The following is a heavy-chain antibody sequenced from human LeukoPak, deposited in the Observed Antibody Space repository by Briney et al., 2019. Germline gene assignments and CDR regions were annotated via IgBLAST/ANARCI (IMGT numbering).Heavy chain of an antibody. Sequence: GGSLRLSCAASGFTFSSYAMHWVRQAPGKGLEFVSAIGGNGGSTYYANSVKGRFTISRDNSKNTLYLQMGSLRAEDMAVYYCARVFLYSSSWYDYWGQGTLVTVSS. D-gene: IGHD6-13*01. V-gene: IGHV3-64*01. J-gene: IGHJ4*02. CDR3: ARVFLYSSSWYDY. CDR1: GFTFSSYA. CDR2: IGGNGGST.